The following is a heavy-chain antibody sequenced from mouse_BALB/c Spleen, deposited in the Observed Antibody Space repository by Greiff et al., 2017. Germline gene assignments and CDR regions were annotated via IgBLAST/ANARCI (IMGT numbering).Heavy chain of an antibody. CDR3: VREDYYGSSYAMDY. V-gene: IGHV10-3*03. D-gene: IGHD1-1*01. CDR1: GFTFNTYA. Sequence: EVQGVESGGGLVQPKGSLKLSCAASGFTFNTYAMHWVCQAPGKGLEWVARIRSKSNNYATYYADSVKDRFTISRDDSQSMLYLQMNNLKTEDTAMYYCVREDYYGSSYAMDYWGQGTSVTVSS. CDR2: IRSKSNNYAT. J-gene: IGHJ4*01.